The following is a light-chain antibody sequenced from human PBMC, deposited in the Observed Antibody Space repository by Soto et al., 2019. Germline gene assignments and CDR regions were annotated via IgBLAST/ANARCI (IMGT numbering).Light chain of an antibody. CDR3: QKYNDALGT. J-gene: IGKJ1*01. V-gene: IGKV1-27*01. CDR2: AAS. CDR1: RAIGIY. Sequence: DFQLTQSPSSLSASVGDRVTITCRASRAIGIYLAWYQQKPGNLPDLLIYAASTLHSGVPSRFSGSGSGTDFTLTISSLQPEDVATYYCQKYNDALGTFGQGTKVDIK.